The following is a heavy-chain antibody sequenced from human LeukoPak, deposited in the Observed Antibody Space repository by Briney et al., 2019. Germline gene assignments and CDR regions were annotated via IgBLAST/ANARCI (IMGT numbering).Heavy chain of an antibody. CDR3: ARDSSMYYYYMDV. J-gene: IGHJ6*03. CDR1: GGSISSGSYY. CDR2: IYTSGST. V-gene: IGHV4-61*02. Sequence: SETLSLTCTVSGGSISSGSYYWSWIRQAAGTGLEWTGRIYTSGSTNYNPSLKSRVTISVDTSKNKFSLKLSSVTAADTAVYYCARDSSMYYYYMDVWGKGTTVTVSS.